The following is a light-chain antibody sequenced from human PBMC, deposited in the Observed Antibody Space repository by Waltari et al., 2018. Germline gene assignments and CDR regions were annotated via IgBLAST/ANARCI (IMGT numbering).Light chain of an antibody. CDR1: QDINEE. V-gene: IGKV1-27*01. CDR2: TST. Sequence: DIQMTQSPSSLSASVGDTVTVTCRASQDINEELNWYQQKPGKPHTLLIYTSTNLQTGVSPRFSGSGSGTDFTLTIRSLQPDDAATYYCQQDSTSPYTFGQGTKVEIK. J-gene: IGKJ2*01. CDR3: QQDSTSPYT.